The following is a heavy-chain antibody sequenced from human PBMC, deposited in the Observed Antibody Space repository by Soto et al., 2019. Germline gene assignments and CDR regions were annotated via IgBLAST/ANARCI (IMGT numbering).Heavy chain of an antibody. CDR3: ARGTKEYSSSSRYYYYGMDV. Sequence: GASVKVSCKASGYTFTSYDINWVRQATGQGLEWMGWMNPNSGNTGYAQKFQGRVTMTRNTSISTAHMELSSLRSEDTAVYYCARGTKEYSSSSRYYYYGMDVWGQGTTVTVSS. V-gene: IGHV1-8*01. J-gene: IGHJ6*02. CDR1: GYTFTSYD. D-gene: IGHD6-6*01. CDR2: MNPNSGNT.